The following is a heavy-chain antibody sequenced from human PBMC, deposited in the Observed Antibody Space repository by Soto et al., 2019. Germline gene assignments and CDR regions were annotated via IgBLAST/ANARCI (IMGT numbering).Heavy chain of an antibody. Sequence: ASVKVSCKASGGTFSSYAISWVGQAPGQGLEWMGGIIPIFATANDAQKFQGRVTITADESTSTAYMELSGLRSEDPAVYYCARSRVVVAATLDQQDFDYWG. V-gene: IGHV1-69*13. J-gene: IGHJ4*01. CDR3: ARSRVVVAATLDQQDFDY. D-gene: IGHD2-15*01. CDR2: IIPIFATA. CDR1: GGTFSSYA.